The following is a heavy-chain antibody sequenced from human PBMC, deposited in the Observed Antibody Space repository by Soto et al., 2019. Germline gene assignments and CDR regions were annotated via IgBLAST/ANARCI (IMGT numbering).Heavy chain of an antibody. V-gene: IGHV1-2*02. CDR1: GYTFTGYY. CDR3: ARVSAVAEGSEFDY. J-gene: IGHJ4*02. Sequence: ALVKVSCKASGYTFTGYYMHWVRQAPGQGLEWMGWINPNSGGTNYAQKFQGRVTMTRDTSISTAYMELSRLRSDDTAVYYCARVSAVAEGSEFDYWGQGTLVTVSS. D-gene: IGHD6-19*01. CDR2: INPNSGGT.